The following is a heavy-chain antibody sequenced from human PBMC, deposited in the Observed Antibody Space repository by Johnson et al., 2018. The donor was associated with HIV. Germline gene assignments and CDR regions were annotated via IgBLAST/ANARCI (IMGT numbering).Heavy chain of an antibody. D-gene: IGHD3-10*01. J-gene: IGHJ3*02. Sequence: VQLVESGGGLVQPGGSLRLSCAASGFTLSDHYMDWVRQAAGKGLEWVGRTKNKANSYTTEYAASVKGRFTISRDDSKNSLYLQMNSLRAEDTAVYYCAGGYGSGSGDAFDIWGQGTMVTVSS. CDR3: AGGYGSGSGDAFDI. CDR1: GFTLSDHY. V-gene: IGHV3-72*01. CDR2: TKNKANSYTT.